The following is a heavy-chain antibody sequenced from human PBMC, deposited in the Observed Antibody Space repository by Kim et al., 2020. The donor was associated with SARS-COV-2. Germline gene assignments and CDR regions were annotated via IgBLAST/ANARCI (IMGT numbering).Heavy chain of an antibody. Sequence: VKGRFTISRDNSKNTLYLQMNSLRAEDTAVYYCAREYCSSTSCHESFDYWGQGTLVTVSS. CDR3: AREYCSSTSCHESFDY. V-gene: IGHV3-30*01. J-gene: IGHJ4*02. D-gene: IGHD2-2*01.